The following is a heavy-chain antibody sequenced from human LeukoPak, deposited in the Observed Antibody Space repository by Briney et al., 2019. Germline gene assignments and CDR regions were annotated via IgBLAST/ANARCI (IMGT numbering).Heavy chain of an antibody. D-gene: IGHD5-18*01. Sequence: GGSLRLSCAASGFTVSSNYMSWVRQAPGKGLEWVSVIYSGGSTYYADSVKGRFTISRDNSKNTLYLQMNSLRAEDTAVYHCARDGGYSYGDAFDIWGQGTMVTVSS. V-gene: IGHV3-53*01. CDR2: IYSGGST. J-gene: IGHJ3*02. CDR1: GFTVSSNY. CDR3: ARDGGYSYGDAFDI.